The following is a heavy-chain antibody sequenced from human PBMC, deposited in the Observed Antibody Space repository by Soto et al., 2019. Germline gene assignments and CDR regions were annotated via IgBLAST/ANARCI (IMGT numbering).Heavy chain of an antibody. CDR3: ARGSPRYSGYDFSYYYYYMDV. D-gene: IGHD5-12*01. CDR2: MNPNSGNT. CDR1: GYTFTSYD. V-gene: IGHV1-8*01. J-gene: IGHJ6*03. Sequence: ASVKVSCKASGYTFTSYDINWVRQATGQGLEWMGWMNPNSGNTGYAQKFQGRVTMTRNTSISTAYMELSSLRSEDTAVYYCARGSPRYSGYDFSYYYYYMDVWGEGTTVTVSS.